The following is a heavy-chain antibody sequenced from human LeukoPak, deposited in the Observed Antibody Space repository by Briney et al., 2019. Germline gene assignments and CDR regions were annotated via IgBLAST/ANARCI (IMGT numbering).Heavy chain of an antibody. V-gene: IGHV3-11*04. CDR3: ATVGSGYSFDP. D-gene: IGHD3-22*01. CDR2: ISRGGSTI. CDR1: GFTFSDYY. J-gene: IGHJ5*02. Sequence: GGSLRLSCAASGFTFSDYYMSWIRQAPGKGLEWISYISRGGSTIYHADSVKGRFTISRDNAKNSLFLQMNTLRAEDTAVYYCATVGSGYSFDPWGQGTLVTVSS.